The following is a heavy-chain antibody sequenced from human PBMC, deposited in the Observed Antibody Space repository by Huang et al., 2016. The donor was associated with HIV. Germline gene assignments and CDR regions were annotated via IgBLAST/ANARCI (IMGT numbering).Heavy chain of an antibody. Sequence: QVQLVQSGSELRKPGASVKVSCKASGYTFTTYSLIWVRQAPGQGLEWMEWINTTTGKPTYAQGFTRRFVFSLDTTVSTAYLQISSLKTDDTAKYFCARYRLTGTFLDSWGQGTQVTVSS. V-gene: IGHV7-4-1*02. CDR1: GYTFTTYS. J-gene: IGHJ4*02. D-gene: IGHD3-9*01. CDR2: INTTTGKP. CDR3: ARYRLTGTFLDS.